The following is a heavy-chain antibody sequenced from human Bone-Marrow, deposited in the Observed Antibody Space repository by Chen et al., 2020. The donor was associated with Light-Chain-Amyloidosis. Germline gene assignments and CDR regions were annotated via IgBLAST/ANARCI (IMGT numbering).Heavy chain of an antibody. D-gene: IGHD3-10*01. V-gene: IGHV4-34*01. CDR2: INHSGST. CDR1: GGSFSGYY. J-gene: IGHJ5*02. CDR3: ARSRPFYGSGSYYTLWWFDP. Sequence: QVQLQQWGAGLLKPSETLSLTCAVYGGSFSGYYWSWIRQPPGKGLEWTGEINHSGSTNYNPSLKSRVTISVDTSKNQFSLKLSSVTAADTAVYYCARSRPFYGSGSYYTLWWFDPWGQGTLVTVSS.